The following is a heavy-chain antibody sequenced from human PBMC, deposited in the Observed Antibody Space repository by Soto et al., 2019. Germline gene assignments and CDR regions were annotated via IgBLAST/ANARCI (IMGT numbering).Heavy chain of an antibody. D-gene: IGHD1-1*01. CDR3: ARETGTTFDWFDP. CDR1: GGTFSSYT. V-gene: IGHV1-69*04. CDR2: IVPILGIA. Sequence: SVKVSCKASGGTFSSYTISWVRQAPGQGLEWMGRIVPILGIANYAQKFQGRVTITADKSTSTAYMELSSLRSEDTAVYYCARETGTTFDWFDPWGQGTLVTVSS. J-gene: IGHJ5*02.